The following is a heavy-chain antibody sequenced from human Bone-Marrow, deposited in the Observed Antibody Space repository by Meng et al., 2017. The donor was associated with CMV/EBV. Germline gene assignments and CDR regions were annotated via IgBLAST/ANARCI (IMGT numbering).Heavy chain of an antibody. CDR2: IYYSGST. J-gene: IGHJ6*02. D-gene: IGHD6-19*01. CDR1: GGSISSYY. CDR3: ARGYSSGPTYYYYGMDV. Sequence: SETLSLTCTVSGGSISSYYWSWIRQPPGKGLEWIGYIYYSGSTNYNPSLKSRVTISVDTSKNQFSLKLSSVTAADTAVYYCARGYSSGPTYYYYGMDVWGQGTMVTVSS. V-gene: IGHV4-59*01.